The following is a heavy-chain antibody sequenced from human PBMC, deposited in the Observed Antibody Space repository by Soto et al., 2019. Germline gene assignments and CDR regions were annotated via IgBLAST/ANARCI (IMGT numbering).Heavy chain of an antibody. J-gene: IGHJ5*02. CDR3: VSGGFCSGPDCLDGGDDTWYDP. Sequence: GASLKISCKASGYTFTKYWIRWLRQKPGKGLEWMGIIYPGDSETRYSPSFQGQVTISADKSITTAFLQWSSLKASDTAMYYCVSGGFCSGPDCLDGGDDTWYDPWGHGTLVTVSS. CDR2: IYPGDSET. CDR1: GYTFTKYW. D-gene: IGHD2-15*01. V-gene: IGHV5-51*01.